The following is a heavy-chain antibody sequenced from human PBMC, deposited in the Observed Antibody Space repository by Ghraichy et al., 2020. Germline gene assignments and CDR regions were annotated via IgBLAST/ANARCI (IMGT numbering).Heavy chain of an antibody. CDR3: ARGPSSSWYYFDY. V-gene: IGHV3-30*04. CDR1: GFTFSSYA. Sequence: GGSLRLSCAASGFTFSSYAMHWVRQAPGKGLEWVAVISYDGSNKYYADSVKGRFTISRDNSKNTLYLQMNSLRAEDTAVYYCARGPSSSWYYFDYWGQGTLVTVSS. CDR2: ISYDGSNK. J-gene: IGHJ4*02. D-gene: IGHD6-13*01.